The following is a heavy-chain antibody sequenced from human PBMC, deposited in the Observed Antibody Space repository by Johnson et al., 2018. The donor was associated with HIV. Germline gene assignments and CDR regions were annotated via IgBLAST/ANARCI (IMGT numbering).Heavy chain of an antibody. V-gene: IGHV3-9*01. Sequence: VQLVESGGGLVQPGRSLRLSCAASGFIFDDYAMHWVRQAPGKGLEWVSNISWNSGNIGYADSVKGRFTISRDNAKNSLYLQMNSLRAEDTAVYYCARGGGRSYEAFDIWGQGTMVTVSS. CDR1: GFIFDDYA. D-gene: IGHD2-15*01. CDR2: ISWNSGNI. J-gene: IGHJ3*02. CDR3: ARGGGRSYEAFDI.